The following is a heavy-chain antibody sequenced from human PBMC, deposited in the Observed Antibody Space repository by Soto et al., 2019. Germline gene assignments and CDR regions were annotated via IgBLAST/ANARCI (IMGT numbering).Heavy chain of an antibody. CDR2: ISYDGSNK. CDR1: GFTFSSYG. Sequence: QVQLVESGGGVVQPGRSLRLSCAASGFTFSSYGMHWVRQAPGKGLEWVAVISYDGSNKYYADSVKGRFTISRDNSKNTLYLQIDIVTAEDTAVYYCAKTWLGLYYFDYWGQGTLVTVSS. CDR3: AKTWLGLYYFDY. D-gene: IGHD6-19*01. V-gene: IGHV3-30*18. J-gene: IGHJ4*02.